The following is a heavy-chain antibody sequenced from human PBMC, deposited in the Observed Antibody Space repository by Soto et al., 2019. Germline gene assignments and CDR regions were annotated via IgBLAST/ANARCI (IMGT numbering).Heavy chain of an antibody. CDR2: ISASGGST. D-gene: IGHD2-21*01. CDR3: AKHPRGDGWQPFYL. CDR1: GFTFSSSA. V-gene: IGHV3-23*01. J-gene: IGHJ2*01. Sequence: EVQLLESGGGLVQPGGSLRLSCAASGFTFSSSAMTWVRQAPGKGLEWVATISASGGSTYYADSVKGRFTISRDNSNNTLYLKLNSMRAEDTAVYYCAKHPRGDGWQPFYLWGRGTLVTVSS.